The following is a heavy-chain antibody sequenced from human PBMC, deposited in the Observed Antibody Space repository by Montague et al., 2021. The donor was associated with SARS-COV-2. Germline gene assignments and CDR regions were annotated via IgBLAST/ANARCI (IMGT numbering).Heavy chain of an antibody. D-gene: IGHD3-3*01. Sequence: SETLSLTCAVYNGSFGSYYWTWIRQPPGKGLEWIGEISHDGGARFHPSLNSRLNIFLGSSGVSLGLTSVPAADTGVYYCAGGVHSESPCCGGFYYLDVWAQGTLVTVSS. CDR1: NGSFGSYY. CDR2: ISHDGGA. CDR3: AGGVHSESPCCGGFYYLDV. J-gene: IGHJ4*02. V-gene: IGHV4-34*01.